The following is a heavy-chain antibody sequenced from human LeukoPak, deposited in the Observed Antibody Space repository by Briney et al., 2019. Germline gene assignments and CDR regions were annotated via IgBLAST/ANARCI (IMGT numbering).Heavy chain of an antibody. CDR2: ISGSGGST. Sequence: GGSLRLSCAASGFTFSSYAMSWVRQAPGKGLEWVSAISGSGGSTYYADSVKGRFTISRDKSKNTLYLQMNSLRAEDTAVYYCAKDRASPYYYYGMDVWGQGTTVTVSS. CDR1: GFTFSSYA. D-gene: IGHD3-10*01. CDR3: AKDRASPYYYYGMDV. V-gene: IGHV3-23*01. J-gene: IGHJ6*02.